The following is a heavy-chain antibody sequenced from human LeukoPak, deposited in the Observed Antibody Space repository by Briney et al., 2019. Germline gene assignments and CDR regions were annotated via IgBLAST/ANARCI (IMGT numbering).Heavy chain of an antibody. Sequence: SETLSLTCTVSGGSISSDKYYWGWIRQSPGKRLEWIGGIYYSGTSYYNPSLESRVGIFVDTSRDQFSLDLYSVTAADTALYYCARHVSANTGYFDYCGQGTLVTVSS. CDR1: GGSISSDKYY. CDR2: IYYSGTS. CDR3: ARHVSANTGYFDY. J-gene: IGHJ4*02. D-gene: IGHD2-8*01. V-gene: IGHV4-39*01.